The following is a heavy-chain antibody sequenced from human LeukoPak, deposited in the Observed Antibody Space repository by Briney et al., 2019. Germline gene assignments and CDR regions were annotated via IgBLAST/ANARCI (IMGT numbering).Heavy chain of an antibody. V-gene: IGHV4-61*02. CDR2: IYTSGNT. Sequence: SETLSLTCTVSGGSISSGSYYWSWIRQPAGKGLEWIGRIYTSGNTNYNPSLKSRVTISVDTSKNQFSLKLSSVTAAGTAVYYCARVQWLVQDFDYWGQGTLVTVSS. CDR3: ARVQWLVQDFDY. J-gene: IGHJ4*02. CDR1: GGSISSGSYY. D-gene: IGHD6-19*01.